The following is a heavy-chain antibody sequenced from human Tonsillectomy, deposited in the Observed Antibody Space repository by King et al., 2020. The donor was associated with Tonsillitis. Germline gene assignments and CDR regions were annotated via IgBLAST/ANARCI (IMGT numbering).Heavy chain of an antibody. J-gene: IGHJ4*02. V-gene: IGHV4-31*03. Sequence: MQLQESGPGLVKSSQTLSLTCTVSGGSISSGGYYWRWIRQHPGKGLEWIGYIYYSGSTYYNPSLKSRLTISEDTSKNQFSLKLSSVTAADTAVYYCARVGPIAAAGTWSAFDYWGQGTLVTVSS. D-gene: IGHD6-13*01. CDR2: IYYSGST. CDR1: GGSISSGGYY. CDR3: ARVGPIAAAGTWSAFDY.